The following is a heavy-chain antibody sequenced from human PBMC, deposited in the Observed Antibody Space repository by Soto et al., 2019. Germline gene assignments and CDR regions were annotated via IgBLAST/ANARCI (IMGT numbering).Heavy chain of an antibody. D-gene: IGHD2-2*01. CDR2: IYYSGST. J-gene: IGHJ3*02. V-gene: IGHV4-59*01. Sequence: QVQLQESGPGLVKPSETLSLNCTVSGGSISTYYWSWIRQPPGKGLEWIGYIYYSGSTNYNPSLKSRVTISVDSSKNQFSLRLNSVTAADTASYYCVRGRAQLRRGAFDMWGQGTRVTVSS. CDR1: GGSISTYY. CDR3: VRGRAQLRRGAFDM.